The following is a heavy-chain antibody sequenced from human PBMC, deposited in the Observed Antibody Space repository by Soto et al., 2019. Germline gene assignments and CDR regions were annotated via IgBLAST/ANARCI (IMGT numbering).Heavy chain of an antibody. D-gene: IGHD1-1*01. V-gene: IGHV3-23*01. Sequence: GGSLRLSCAASGFTFSSYAMSWVRQAPGKGLEWVSAISGSGGSTYYADSVKGRFTISRDNSKNTLYLQMNSLRAEDTAVYYCAKFSAEYDLYYYYYGMDVWGQGTTVTVSS. CDR1: GFTFSSYA. J-gene: IGHJ6*02. CDR3: AKFSAEYDLYYYYYGMDV. CDR2: ISGSGGST.